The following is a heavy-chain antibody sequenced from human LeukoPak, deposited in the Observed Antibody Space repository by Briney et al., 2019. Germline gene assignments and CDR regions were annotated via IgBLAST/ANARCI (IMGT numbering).Heavy chain of an antibody. J-gene: IGHJ4*02. CDR1: GFTFSIYT. CDR3: ARDWGVDS. CDR2: TSYDESNK. V-gene: IGHV3-30-3*01. Sequence: PGGSLRLSCAASGFTFSIYTMVWVRQPPGKGLEWVAVTSYDESNKHYADSVKGRFTISRDNSNNTLYLQMNSLRPEDTAVYYCARDWGVDSRGRGTLVTVSS. D-gene: IGHD3-10*01.